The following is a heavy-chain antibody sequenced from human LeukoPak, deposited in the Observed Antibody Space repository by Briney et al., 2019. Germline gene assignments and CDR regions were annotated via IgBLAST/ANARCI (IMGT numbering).Heavy chain of an antibody. V-gene: IGHV4-30-4*01. J-gene: IGHJ6*02. CDR2: IYYSGST. D-gene: IGHD4-17*01. CDR1: GASVNSGDYY. Sequence: SQTLSLTCTVSGASVNSGDYYWSWIRQPPGKGLEWIGYIYYSGSTYYNPSLKSRVSIPVDTSKNQFSLKLSSVTAADTAVYYCARDLRYTVTTLDVWGQGTTVTVSS. CDR3: ARDLRYTVTTLDV.